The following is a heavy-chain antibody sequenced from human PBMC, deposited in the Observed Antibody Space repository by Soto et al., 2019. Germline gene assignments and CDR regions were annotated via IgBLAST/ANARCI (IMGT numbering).Heavy chain of an antibody. CDR1: GGTFSSYT. CDR3: ARGMTTVTGPYYYYYMDV. CDR2: IIPILGIA. D-gene: IGHD4-17*01. Sequence: ASVKVSCKASGGTFSSYTISWVRQAPGQGLEWMGRIIPILGIANYAQKIQGRVTITADKSTSTAYMEMSSLRSEDTAVYNCARGMTTVTGPYYYYYMDVWGKGTTVTVSS. V-gene: IGHV1-69*02. J-gene: IGHJ6*03.